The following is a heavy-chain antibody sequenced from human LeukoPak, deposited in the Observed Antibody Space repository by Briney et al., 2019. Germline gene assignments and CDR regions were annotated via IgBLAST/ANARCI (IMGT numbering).Heavy chain of an antibody. Sequence: PSETLSLTCTVSGGSISSSSYYWGWIRQPPGKGLEWIGSIYYSGSTYYNPSLKSRVTISVDTSKNQFSLKLSSVTAADTAVYYCARDSAWADGLGGMVADHHNWFDPWGQGTLVTVSS. CDR3: ARDSAWADGLGGMVADHHNWFDP. CDR2: IYYSGST. D-gene: IGHD1-26*01. J-gene: IGHJ5*02. CDR1: GGSISSSSYY. V-gene: IGHV4-39*02.